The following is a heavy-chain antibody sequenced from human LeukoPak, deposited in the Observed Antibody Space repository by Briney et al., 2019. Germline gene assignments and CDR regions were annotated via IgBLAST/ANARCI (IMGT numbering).Heavy chain of an antibody. CDR2: IIPIFGTA. CDR3: ASFRATVVPAAIPNAFDI. D-gene: IGHD2-2*02. V-gene: IGHV1-69*05. J-gene: IGHJ3*02. CDR1: GGTFSSYA. Sequence: SVKVSCKASGGTFSSYAISWVRQAPGQGLEWMGGIIPIFGTANYAQKFQGRVTITTDESTSTAYMELSSLRSEDTAVYYCASFRATVVPAAIPNAFDIWGQGTMVTVSS.